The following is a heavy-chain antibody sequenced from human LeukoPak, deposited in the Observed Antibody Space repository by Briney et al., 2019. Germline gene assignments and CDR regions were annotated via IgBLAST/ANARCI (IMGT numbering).Heavy chain of an antibody. CDR2: INPSGGST. Sequence: PWASVKVSCKASGYTFTSYYMHWVRQAPGQGLEWMGIINPSGGSTSYAQKFQGRVTMTRDTSTSTVYMELSSLRSEDTAVYYCARKPFPPPEFLLDAFDIWGQGTMVTVSS. J-gene: IGHJ3*02. V-gene: IGHV1-46*01. D-gene: IGHD1-26*01. CDR3: ARKPFPPPEFLLDAFDI. CDR1: GYTFTSYY.